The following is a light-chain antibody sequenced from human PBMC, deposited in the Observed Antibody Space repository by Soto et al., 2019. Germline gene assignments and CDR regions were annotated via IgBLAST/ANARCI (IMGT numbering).Light chain of an antibody. CDR2: GAT. CDR3: QQYNNWTRT. V-gene: IGKV3D-15*01. Sequence: EIVMTQSPATLSVSPGERATLSCRASQSVSILLAWYRQKPGQAPRLLIHGATTRETGIPAMFSGSGAGTEFTRTISSLQSEDVEVDYCQQYNNWTRTFGQGTKVDIK. CDR1: QSVSIL. J-gene: IGKJ1*01.